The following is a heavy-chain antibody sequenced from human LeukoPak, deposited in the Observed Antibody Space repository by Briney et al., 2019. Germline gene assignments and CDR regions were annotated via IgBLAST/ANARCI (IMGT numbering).Heavy chain of an antibody. D-gene: IGHD3-22*01. Sequence: GGSLRLSCVASGLTFSNYNMHWVRQAPGKGLAWVAIIWHDGNYKYYVDSVKGRFTISRDNSKNTVYLQMNSLGAEDTVVYLCARDSDYYDSSAYSFRGGLHYDFWGRGTLVTVSS. CDR3: ARDSDYYDSSAYSFRGGLHYDF. CDR1: GLTFSNYN. CDR2: IWHDGNYK. J-gene: IGHJ4*02. V-gene: IGHV3-33*01.